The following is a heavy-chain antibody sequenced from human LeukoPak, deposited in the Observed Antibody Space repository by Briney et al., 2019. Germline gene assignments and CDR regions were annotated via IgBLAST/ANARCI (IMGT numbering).Heavy chain of an antibody. J-gene: IGHJ6*03. CDR1: GGSFSGYY. V-gene: IGHV4-34*01. CDR2: INHSGST. Sequence: SETLSLTCAVYGGSFSGYYWSWIRQPPGKGLEWIGEINHSGSTNYNPSLKSRVTISVDTSKNQFSLKLSSVTAADTAVYYCARAPNTYYYAYRPRYYMDVWGKGTTVTISS. CDR3: ARAPNTYYYAYRPRYYMDV. D-gene: IGHD3-10*01.